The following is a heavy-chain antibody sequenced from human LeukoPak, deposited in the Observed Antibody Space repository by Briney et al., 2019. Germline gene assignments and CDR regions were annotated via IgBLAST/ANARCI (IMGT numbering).Heavy chain of an antibody. CDR3: AELGITMIGGV. D-gene: IGHD3-10*02. CDR1: GFTFSSYD. V-gene: IGHV3-21*01. J-gene: IGHJ6*04. Sequence: GGSLRLSCAASGFTFSSYDMNWVRRAPGKGLEWVSSISGSSTYIYYADSVKGRFTISRDNAKNSLYLQMHSLRAEDTAVYYCAELGITMIGGVWGKGTTVTISS. CDR2: ISGSSTYI.